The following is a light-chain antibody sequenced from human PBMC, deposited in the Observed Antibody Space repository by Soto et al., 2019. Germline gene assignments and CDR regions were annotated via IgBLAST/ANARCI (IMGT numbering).Light chain of an antibody. Sequence: DIHMTQSPSTLSASVGDRVTITCRASQSISSWLAWYQQKPGKAPKLLIYDDSSLESGVPSRFSGIGSGTELSLTLSSLQPDDFATDYCQQYNSYPFPFGPGTKVHI. CDR2: DDS. V-gene: IGKV1-5*01. J-gene: IGKJ3*01. CDR1: QSISSW. CDR3: QQYNSYPFP.